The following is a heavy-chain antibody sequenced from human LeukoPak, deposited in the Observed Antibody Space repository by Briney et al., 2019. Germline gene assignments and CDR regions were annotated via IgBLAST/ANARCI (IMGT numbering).Heavy chain of an antibody. CDR1: GFTFSSYE. Sequence: GGSLRLSCAASGFTFSSYEMNWVRQAPGKGLEWVSAISGSGGSTYYADSVKGRFTISRDNSKNTLYLQMSSLRAEDTALYYCAKSHVGYAFDIWGQGTMVTVSS. CDR3: AKSHVGYAFDI. V-gene: IGHV3-23*01. CDR2: ISGSGGST. D-gene: IGHD3-10*01. J-gene: IGHJ3*02.